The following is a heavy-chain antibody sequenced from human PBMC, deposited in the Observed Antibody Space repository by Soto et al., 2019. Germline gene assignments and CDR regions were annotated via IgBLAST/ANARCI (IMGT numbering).Heavy chain of an antibody. CDR2: IYWDDDK. Sequence: QITLKESGPSLVKPTQTLTLTCTFSGFSLSTRGVGVGWIRQPPGKALEWLALIYWDDDKRYSPSLKSRLTITTDTSKNQVVLTMTNMYPVDTATYYCAHSRYRSGWDLFDYWGQGTLVTVSS. J-gene: IGHJ4*02. D-gene: IGHD6-19*01. V-gene: IGHV2-5*02. CDR3: AHSRYRSGWDLFDY. CDR1: GFSLSTRGVG.